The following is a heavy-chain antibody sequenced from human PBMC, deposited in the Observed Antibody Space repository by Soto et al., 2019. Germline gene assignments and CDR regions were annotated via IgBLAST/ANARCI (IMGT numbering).Heavy chain of an antibody. CDR1: GGSISSYY. CDR3: AREGPYENNRYYYF. CDR2: IYYGWST. Sequence: SETLSLTCTVSGGSISSYYWSWIRQPPGKGLEWLGYIYYGWSTSYNPSLKSRVTISVDTSKNQFSLKLSSVTSADTAVYYCAREGPYENNRYYYFWGQGTLVTVSS. D-gene: IGHD3-22*01. V-gene: IGHV4-59*01. J-gene: IGHJ4*02.